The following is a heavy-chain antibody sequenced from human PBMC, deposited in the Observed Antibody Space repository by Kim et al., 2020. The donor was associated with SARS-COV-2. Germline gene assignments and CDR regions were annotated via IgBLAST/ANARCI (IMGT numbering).Heavy chain of an antibody. V-gene: IGHV3-9*01. Sequence: GGSLRLSCAASGFTFDDYAMHWVRQAPGKGLEWVSGISWNSGSIGYADSVKGRFTISRDNAKNSLYLQMNSLRAEDTALYYCAKAPSHGYYYGMDVWGQGTTVTVSS. CDR1: GFTFDDYA. CDR3: AKAPSHGYYYGMDV. J-gene: IGHJ6*02. CDR2: ISWNSGSI.